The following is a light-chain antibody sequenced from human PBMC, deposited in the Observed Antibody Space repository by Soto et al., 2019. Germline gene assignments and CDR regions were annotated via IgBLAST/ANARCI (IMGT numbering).Light chain of an antibody. CDR2: AAS. Sequence: DIQMTQSPSSLSASVGDRVTITCRASQSIGRSLNWYQQKPGKVPKLLIYAASSLQSGVPSKFSGSGSGTDFTLTISSLYAEDFATYYCQQSDKIPYTLGQGTKLEMK. CDR1: QSIGRS. V-gene: IGKV1-39*01. CDR3: QQSDKIPYT. J-gene: IGKJ2*01.